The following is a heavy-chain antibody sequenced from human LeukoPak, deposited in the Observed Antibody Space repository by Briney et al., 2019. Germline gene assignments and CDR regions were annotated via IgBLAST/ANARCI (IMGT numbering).Heavy chain of an antibody. CDR1: GFTFSSYG. D-gene: IGHD5-24*01. V-gene: IGHV3-30*18. Sequence: PGGSLRLSCAASGFTFSSYGMHWVRQAPGKGLEWVAVISYDGSNKYYADSVKGRFTISRDNSKNTLYLQMNSLRAEDTAVYYCAKDYGDGYNHFDYWGQGTLVTVSS. J-gene: IGHJ4*02. CDR2: ISYDGSNK. CDR3: AKDYGDGYNHFDY.